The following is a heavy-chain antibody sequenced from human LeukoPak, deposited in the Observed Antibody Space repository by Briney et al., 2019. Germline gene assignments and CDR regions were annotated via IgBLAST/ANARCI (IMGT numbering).Heavy chain of an antibody. J-gene: IGHJ5*02. D-gene: IGHD2-2*01. CDR3: AKGGRGPYCSSTSCPPGRFAP. Sequence: PRGSLRLSCAASGLTLSRYGMHWVRQAPGEGLAWVACIRYDGSNKYYADSVKGRFTISRDHAKNTLYLQMNSLRAEDTAVYYRAKGGRGPYCSSTSCPPGRFAPWGQGTLVTVSS. V-gene: IGHV3-30*02. CDR2: IRYDGSNK. CDR1: GLTLSRYG.